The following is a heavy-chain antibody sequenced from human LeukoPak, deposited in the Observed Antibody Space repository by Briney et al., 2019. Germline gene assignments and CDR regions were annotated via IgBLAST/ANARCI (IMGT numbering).Heavy chain of an antibody. Sequence: SETLSLTCAVYGGSFSGYYWSWIRQPPKKGLEWIGYIYYSGSTNYNPSLKSRVTISVDTSKKEFSLKLSSVTAADTAVYFCARLEYSSGWYVYWGQGTLVTVSS. V-gene: IGHV4-34*11. CDR1: GGSFSGYY. CDR2: IYYSGST. CDR3: ARLEYSSGWYVY. J-gene: IGHJ4*02. D-gene: IGHD6-19*01.